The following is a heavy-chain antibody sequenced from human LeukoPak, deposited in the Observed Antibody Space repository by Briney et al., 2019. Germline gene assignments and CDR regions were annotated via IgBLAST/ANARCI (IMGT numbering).Heavy chain of an antibody. CDR2: INSDGSST. D-gene: IGHD3-22*01. V-gene: IGHV3-74*01. CDR1: GFTFSNYA. CDR3: AGYYDSSGYYRNQAFDI. Sequence: GGSLRLSCVASGFTFSNYAMTWVRQTPGKGLVWVSRINSDGSSTSYADSVKGRFTISRDNAKNTVYLQMNSLRAEDTAVYYCAGYYDSSGYYRNQAFDIWGQGTMVTVSS. J-gene: IGHJ3*02.